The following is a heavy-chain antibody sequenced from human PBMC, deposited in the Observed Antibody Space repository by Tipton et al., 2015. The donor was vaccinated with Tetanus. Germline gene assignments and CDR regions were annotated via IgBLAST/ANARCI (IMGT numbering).Heavy chain of an antibody. J-gene: IGHJ1*01. D-gene: IGHD4-17*01. CDR1: GFSFSTYN. CDR2: IWYDGTTE. V-gene: IGHV3-33*01. CDR3: ARETSLTTSY. Sequence: SLRLSCAASGFSFSTYNFHWVRQAPGKGLEWVAVIWYDGTTEYYADSVKGRFTISRDNSKNTLFLQMNSLRAEDTAVYYCARETSLTTSYWGQGTLFTVSS.